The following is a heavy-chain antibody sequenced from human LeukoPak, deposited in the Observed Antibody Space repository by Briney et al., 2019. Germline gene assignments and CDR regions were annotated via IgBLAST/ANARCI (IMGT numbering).Heavy chain of an antibody. CDR2: ISSSSSYI. CDR1: GFTFSSYS. D-gene: IGHD6-19*01. Sequence: GGSLRLSCAASGFTFSSYSMNWVRQAPGKGLGWVSSISSSSSYIYYADSVKGRFTISRDNAKNSLYLQMNSLRAEDTAVYYCARGPDYSSGWYVYWGQGTLVTVSS. CDR3: ARGPDYSSGWYVY. V-gene: IGHV3-21*01. J-gene: IGHJ4*02.